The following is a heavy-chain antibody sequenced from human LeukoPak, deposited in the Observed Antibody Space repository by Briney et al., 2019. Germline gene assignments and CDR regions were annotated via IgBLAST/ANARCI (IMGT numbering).Heavy chain of an antibody. V-gene: IGHV3-7*01. CDR1: GFTFSSYW. CDR3: ARDVHGGAFDY. J-gene: IGHJ4*02. D-gene: IGHD4-23*01. CDR2: INQDGSAQ. Sequence: GGSLRLSCAASGFTFSSYWMNWVRQAPGKGLEWVANINQDGSAQNYVDSVKGRFTLSRDNAMNSLFLQMNSLRPEDTAVYFCARDVHGGAFDYWGQGTLVTVSS.